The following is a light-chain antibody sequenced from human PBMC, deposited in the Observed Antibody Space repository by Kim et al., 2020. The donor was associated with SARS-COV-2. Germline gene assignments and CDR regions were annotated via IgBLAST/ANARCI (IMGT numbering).Light chain of an antibody. V-gene: IGKV1-27*01. CDR2: VAS. CDR3: QNYNSAPPWT. CDR1: QGISNY. Sequence: SVGDRVNITCRASQGISNYLAWYQQKPGKGPKLLISVASTLQSGVPSRFSGSASGTDFTLTISSLQPEDVATYYCQNYNSAPPWTFGQGTKVEIK. J-gene: IGKJ1*01.